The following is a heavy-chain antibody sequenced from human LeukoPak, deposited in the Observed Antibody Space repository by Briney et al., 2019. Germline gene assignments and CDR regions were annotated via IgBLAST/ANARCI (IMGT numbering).Heavy chain of an antibody. J-gene: IGHJ6*02. D-gene: IGHD2-15*01. Sequence: GAAVKVSCKASGYTFTSYGISWVRQAPGQGLEWMGWISAYNGNTNYAQKLQGRVTMTTDTSTSTAYMELRSLRSDDTVVYYCARDSYCSGGSCYTRYYYYGMDVWGQGTTVTVSS. CDR2: ISAYNGNT. CDR1: GYTFTSYG. V-gene: IGHV1-18*01. CDR3: ARDSYCSGGSCYTRYYYYGMDV.